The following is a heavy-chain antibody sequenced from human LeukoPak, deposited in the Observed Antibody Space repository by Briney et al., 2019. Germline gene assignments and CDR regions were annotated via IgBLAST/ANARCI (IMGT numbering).Heavy chain of an antibody. CDR1: GYSISSGYY. Sequence: PSETLSLTCAVSGYSISSGYYWGWIRPPPGKGLEWIGSICHSGSTYYNPSLKSRVTISVDTSKNQFSLKLSSVTAADTAVYYCARRSSSWSKFDYWGQGTLVTVSS. V-gene: IGHV4-38-2*01. J-gene: IGHJ4*02. D-gene: IGHD6-13*01. CDR2: ICHSGST. CDR3: ARRSSSWSKFDY.